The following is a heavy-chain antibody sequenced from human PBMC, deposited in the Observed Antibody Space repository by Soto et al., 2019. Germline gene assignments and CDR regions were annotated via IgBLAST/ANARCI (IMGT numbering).Heavy chain of an antibody. Sequence: HLQLQESGSELVSPSQTLSLTCAVSGGSISGGYSWSWIRQPPGKGLEWIGYMYHSGGTYYNPSPXVPXTXSVDRSKNQFSPKLNSGTAPDTALYYCARLTGAPDYWGQGALVTVSS. J-gene: IGHJ4*02. CDR2: MYHSGGT. D-gene: IGHD7-27*01. V-gene: IGHV4-30-2*01. CDR1: GGSISGGYS. CDR3: ARLTGAPDY.